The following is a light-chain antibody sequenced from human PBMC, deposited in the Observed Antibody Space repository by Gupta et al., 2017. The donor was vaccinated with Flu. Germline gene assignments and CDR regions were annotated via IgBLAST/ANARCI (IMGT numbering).Light chain of an antibody. V-gene: IGLV2-11*01. CDR1: SSDVGGYNY. Sequence: QSALTQPPSVSGSPGQSVHISCTGSSSDVGGYNYVSWYQQHPVKAPKLIIYDVTKRPSGVPDRFSGSKSGNTASLTISGLQAEDEADYHCCSYAGSYTGVFGGGTKLTVL. CDR3: CSYAGSYTGV. J-gene: IGLJ2*01. CDR2: DVT.